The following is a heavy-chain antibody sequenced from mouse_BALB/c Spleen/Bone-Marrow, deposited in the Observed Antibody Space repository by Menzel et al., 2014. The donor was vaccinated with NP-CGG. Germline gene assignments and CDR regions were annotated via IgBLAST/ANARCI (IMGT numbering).Heavy chain of an antibody. D-gene: IGHD2-13*01. J-gene: IGHJ4*01. CDR2: IWAGGST. Sequence: VKVVESGPGLVAPSQSLSITCTVSGFSLSHYGVHWVRQPPGKGLEWLGVIWAGGSTNYISALMSRLTISKDNSKSQVFLKMHSLQTDDTAMYFCARVGDSDYAMDYWGQGTSVTVSS. CDR3: ARVGDSDYAMDY. V-gene: IGHV2-9*02. CDR1: GFSLSHYG.